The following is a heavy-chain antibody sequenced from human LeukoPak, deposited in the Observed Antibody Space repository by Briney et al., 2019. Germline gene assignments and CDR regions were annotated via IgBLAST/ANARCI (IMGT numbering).Heavy chain of an antibody. CDR2: IYYSGST. CDR3: ARAGAYCGGDCYLLQNDDAFDI. J-gene: IGHJ3*02. Sequence: SETLSLTCTVSGGSISSHYWSWIRQPPGKGLEWIGYIYYSGSTNYNPSLKSRVTISVDTSKNQFSLKLSSVTAADTAVYYCARAGAYCGGDCYLLQNDDAFDIWGQGTMVTVSS. V-gene: IGHV4-59*11. D-gene: IGHD2-21*02. CDR1: GGSISSHY.